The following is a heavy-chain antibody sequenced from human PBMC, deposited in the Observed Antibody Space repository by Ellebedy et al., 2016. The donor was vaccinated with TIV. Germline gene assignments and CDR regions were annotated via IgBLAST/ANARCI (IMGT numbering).Heavy chain of an antibody. V-gene: IGHV3-33*01. CDR1: GFIFANYG. D-gene: IGHD3-10*01. CDR2: IWYDGSNK. CDR3: ARGTVPVGLSCMDV. J-gene: IGHJ6*02. Sequence: GESLKISCETSGFIFANYGMHWVRQAPGKGLEWVAVIWYDGSNKYYADSVKGRFTISRDNSKNTLYLQMNSLRAEDMAMYYCARGTVPVGLSCMDVWGQGTTVTVSS.